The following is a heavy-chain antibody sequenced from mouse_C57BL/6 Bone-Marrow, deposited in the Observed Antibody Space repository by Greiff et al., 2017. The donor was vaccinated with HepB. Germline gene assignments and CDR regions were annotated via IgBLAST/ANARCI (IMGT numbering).Heavy chain of an antibody. CDR3: ARRLQYAMDY. D-gene: IGHD2-13*01. CDR1: GYTFTSYW. CDR2: IHPNSGST. Sequence: QVQLQQSGAELVKPGASVKLSCKASGYTFTSYWMHWVKQRPGQGLEWIGMIHPNSGSTNYNEKFKSKATLTVDKSSSTAYMQLSSLTSEDSAVYYCARRLQYAMDYWGQGTSVTVSS. J-gene: IGHJ4*01. V-gene: IGHV1-64*01.